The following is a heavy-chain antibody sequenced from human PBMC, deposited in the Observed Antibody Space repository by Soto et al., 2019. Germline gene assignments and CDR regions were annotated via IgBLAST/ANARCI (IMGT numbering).Heavy chain of an antibody. D-gene: IGHD1-26*01. CDR2: MFYSGDT. V-gene: IGHV4-59*01. CDR1: GASITKYY. CDR3: ARVGGAPLGAFDI. J-gene: IGHJ3*02. Sequence: QVQLQESGPGLVKPSETLSLTCTVSGASITKYYWTWIRQPPGKTLEWIGHMFYSGDTKYNPSLASRVTVSIDTSKNHFSLKLSSVTAADTAVYYCARVGGAPLGAFDIWGPGTLVTVSS.